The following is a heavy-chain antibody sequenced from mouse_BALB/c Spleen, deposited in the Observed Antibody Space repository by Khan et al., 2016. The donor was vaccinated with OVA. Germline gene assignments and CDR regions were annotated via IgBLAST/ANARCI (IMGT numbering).Heavy chain of an antibody. CDR3: ARMDTTSLDY. D-gene: IGHD2-3*01. Sequence: QVQLQQSGTELARPGASVKLSCKASGYTFTDYYITWVKQRTGQDLEWIGEIFPRSGNTYYNEKFKVKATLTADQSSNTAYMQLSNLTSEDSAVYVCARMDTTSLDYWGQGTSLTVSS. CDR1: GYTFTDYY. CDR2: IFPRSGNT. V-gene: IGHV1-77*01. J-gene: IGHJ2*02.